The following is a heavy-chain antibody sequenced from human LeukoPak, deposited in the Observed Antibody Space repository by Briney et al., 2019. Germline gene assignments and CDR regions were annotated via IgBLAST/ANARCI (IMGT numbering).Heavy chain of an antibody. J-gene: IGHJ6*03. Sequence: GGSLRLSCAASGVTVSNNYMNWVRQAPGKGLEWVSVIYSGGITYYADSLTGRFTISRDNSKNTLYLQMNSLRAEDTAVYYCATTAAAGTSFYYLYYHYYYMDVWGKGTTVTVSS. V-gene: IGHV3-53*01. CDR3: ATTAAAGTSFYYLYYHYYYMDV. CDR1: GVTVSNNY. D-gene: IGHD6-13*01. CDR2: IYSGGIT.